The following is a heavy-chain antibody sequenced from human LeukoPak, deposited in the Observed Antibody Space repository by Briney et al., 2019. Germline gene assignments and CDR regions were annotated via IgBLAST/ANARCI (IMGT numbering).Heavy chain of an antibody. V-gene: IGHV4-34*01. Sequence: PSETLSLTCAVYGGSFSGYYWSWIRQPPGKGLEWIGEINHSGSTNYNPSLKSRVTISVDTSKNQFSLKLSSVTAADTAVYYCARGWYYDFWSGYSHFDYWGQGTLVTVSS. CDR1: GGSFSGYY. J-gene: IGHJ4*02. D-gene: IGHD3-3*01. CDR3: ARGWYYDFWSGYSHFDY. CDR2: INHSGST.